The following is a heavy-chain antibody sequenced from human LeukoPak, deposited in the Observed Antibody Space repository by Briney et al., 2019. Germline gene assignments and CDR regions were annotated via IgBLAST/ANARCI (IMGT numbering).Heavy chain of an antibody. CDR1: GFTFSSYG. CDR2: ISYDGSNK. V-gene: IGHV3-30*18. J-gene: IGHJ4*02. Sequence: PGRSLRLSCAASGFTFSSYGMPWVRQAPGKGLEWVAVISYDGSNKYYADSVKGRFTISRDNSKNTLYLQMNSLRAEDTAVYYCAKTAGSSGWYRLYYFDYWGQGTLVTVSS. CDR3: AKTAGSSGWYRLYYFDY. D-gene: IGHD6-19*01.